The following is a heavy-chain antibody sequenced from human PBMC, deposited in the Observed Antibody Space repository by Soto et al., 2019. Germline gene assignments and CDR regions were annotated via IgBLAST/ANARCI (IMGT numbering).Heavy chain of an antibody. Sequence: QVPLQESGPGLVKPSQTLSLTCAISGDSVSSNSAAWNWIRLSPSRGLEWLARTYYSSRWYNAYAVSVRSRITVNPDTSKNQFSLQLTSVTPEDTAVYYCAGTTSHQWYYMDVWGKGTTVTVSS. CDR3: AGTTSHQWYYMDV. V-gene: IGHV6-1*01. D-gene: IGHD1-7*01. CDR1: GDSVSSNSAA. J-gene: IGHJ6*03. CDR2: TYYSSRWYN.